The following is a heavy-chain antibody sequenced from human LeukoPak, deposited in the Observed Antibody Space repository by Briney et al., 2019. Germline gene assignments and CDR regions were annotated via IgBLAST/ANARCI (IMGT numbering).Heavy chain of an antibody. D-gene: IGHD1-26*01. CDR3: ARIVGVTDYFDY. Sequence: MPSETLSLTCAVSGDSTSSSDYYWGWIRQPPGKGLEWIGSIYFSGSTFYNPSLKSRVTISNDTSKNQFSLKLSSVTAADTAVYYCARIVGVTDYFDYWGQGTLVTVSS. V-gene: IGHV4-39*01. CDR1: GDSTSSSDYY. CDR2: IYFSGST. J-gene: IGHJ4*02.